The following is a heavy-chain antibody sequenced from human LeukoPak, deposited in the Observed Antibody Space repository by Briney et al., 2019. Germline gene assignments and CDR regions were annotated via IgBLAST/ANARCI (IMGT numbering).Heavy chain of an antibody. D-gene: IGHD4-17*01. V-gene: IGHV3-23*01. CDR3: AKDLGDYTGTFDP. Sequence: GGSLRLSCAASGFTFSSYAMSWVRQAPGKGLEGVSAISGSGGSTYYADSVKGGFTISRDNSKNMLYLQMNSLRAEDTAVYYCAKDLGDYTGTFDPWGQGTLVTVSS. J-gene: IGHJ5*02. CDR2: ISGSGGST. CDR1: GFTFSSYA.